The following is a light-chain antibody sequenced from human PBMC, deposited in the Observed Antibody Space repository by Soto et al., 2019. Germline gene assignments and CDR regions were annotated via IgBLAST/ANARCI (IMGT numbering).Light chain of an antibody. CDR2: GAS. CDR3: QQYDSSPLT. J-gene: IGKJ4*01. Sequence: EIVLTQSPGTLSLSPGERATLSCRASQSVSSSYLAWYQQNPGQAPRLLIYGASSRATGIPDRFSGSGSGTEFTLTISRLEPEDFAVYYCQQYDSSPLTFGGGTKVELK. CDR1: QSVSSSY. V-gene: IGKV3-20*01.